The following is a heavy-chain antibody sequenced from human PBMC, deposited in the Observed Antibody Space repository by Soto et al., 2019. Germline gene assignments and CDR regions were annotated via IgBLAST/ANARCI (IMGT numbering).Heavy chain of an antibody. CDR1: NGSVSSGTYS. CDR2: IYYSGTT. V-gene: IGHV4-30-2*01. CDR3: ARGHYYYCMDV. Sequence: PSETLSLTCTVSNGSVSSGTYSWSWVRQPPGKGLEWIGYIYYSGTTYYTPSLKSRLTMSMDRANGHFSLNLTSVTAADTAVYFCARGHYYYCMDVWSQGITVTVSS. J-gene: IGHJ6*02.